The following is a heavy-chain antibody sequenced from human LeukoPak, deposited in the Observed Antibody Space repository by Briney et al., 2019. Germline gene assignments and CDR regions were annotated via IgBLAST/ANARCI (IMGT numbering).Heavy chain of an antibody. Sequence: GGSLRLSCAASGFGFSRYWMHWVRQAPGKGLEWVSYISSSGSTIYYADSVKGRFTISRDNAKNSLYLQMNSLRAEDTAVYYCAELGITMIGGVWGKGTTVTISS. V-gene: IGHV3-48*03. CDR1: GFGFSRYW. J-gene: IGHJ6*04. D-gene: IGHD3-10*02. CDR2: ISSSGSTI. CDR3: AELGITMIGGV.